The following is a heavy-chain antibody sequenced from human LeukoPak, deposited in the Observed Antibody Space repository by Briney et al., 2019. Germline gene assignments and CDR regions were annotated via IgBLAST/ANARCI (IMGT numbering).Heavy chain of an antibody. J-gene: IGHJ6*03. D-gene: IGHD6-6*01. CDR1: GGTFSSYA. CDR2: IIPIFGTA. Sequence: SVKVSCKASGGTFSSYAISGVLQAPGQRLEWRGGIIPIFGTANYAQKFQGRVTITTDESTSTAYMELSSLRSEDTAVYYCARGKRGSFYYYMDVWGKGTTVTVSS. CDR3: ARGKRGSFYYYMDV. V-gene: IGHV1-69*05.